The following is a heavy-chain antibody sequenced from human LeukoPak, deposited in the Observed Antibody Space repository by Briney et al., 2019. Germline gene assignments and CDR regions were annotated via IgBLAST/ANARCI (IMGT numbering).Heavy chain of an antibody. V-gene: IGHV4-59*01. CDR3: ARGGLPPYYFDY. Sequence: PSETLSLTCTVSGGSISSYYWSRIRQPPGKGLEWIGYIYYSGSTNYNPSLKSRVTISVDTSKNQFSLKLSSVTAADTAVYYCARGGLPPYYFDYWGQGTLVTVSS. CDR2: IYYSGST. J-gene: IGHJ4*02. CDR1: GGSISSYY. D-gene: IGHD1-26*01.